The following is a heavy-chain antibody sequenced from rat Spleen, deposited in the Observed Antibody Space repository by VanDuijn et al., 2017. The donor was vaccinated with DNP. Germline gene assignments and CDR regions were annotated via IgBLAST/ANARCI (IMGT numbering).Heavy chain of an antibody. CDR2: ITNTGGST. V-gene: IGHV5-31*01. CDR3: VRKVNYGGYDYFDY. Sequence: EVQLVESGGGPVQPGRSLKLSCVASGFIFSNYWMTWIRQAPGKGLEWVASITNTGGSTYYPDSVKGRFTISRDNAKSTLYLQMNSLRSEDTATYYCVRKVNYGGYDYFDYWGQGVMVTVSS. J-gene: IGHJ2*01. D-gene: IGHD1-11*01. CDR1: GFIFSNYW.